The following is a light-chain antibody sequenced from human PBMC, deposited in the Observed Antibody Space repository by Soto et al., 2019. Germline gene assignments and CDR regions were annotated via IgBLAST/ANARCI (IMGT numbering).Light chain of an antibody. J-gene: IGKJ1*01. CDR1: QSVSTY. CDR2: GAS. CDR3: QQYGSSPRT. V-gene: IGKV3-20*01. Sequence: EIVLTQSPAILSLSPGERATLSCRASQSVSTYLAWYQQKPGQAPRLLIYGASSRATGIPDRFSGSGSGTDFTLTISRLEPEDFAVYYCQQYGSSPRTFGQGTKVEIK.